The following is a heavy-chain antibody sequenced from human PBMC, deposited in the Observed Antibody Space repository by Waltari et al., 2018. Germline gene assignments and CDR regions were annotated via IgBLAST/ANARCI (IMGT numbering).Heavy chain of an antibody. CDR1: GGNFSSHA. CDR3: ARDGVEMAAITILDY. V-gene: IGHV1-69*01. J-gene: IGHJ4*02. Sequence: QVQLVQSGAEVKKPGSSVKVSCKASGGNFSSHAFSWVRQAPGQGLEWMGGISPIFGTTNYAQKFQGRVTITADEPTSTTYMELSSLRSEDTAVYYCARDGVEMAAITILDYWGQGTLVSVSS. CDR2: ISPIFGTT. D-gene: IGHD5-12*01.